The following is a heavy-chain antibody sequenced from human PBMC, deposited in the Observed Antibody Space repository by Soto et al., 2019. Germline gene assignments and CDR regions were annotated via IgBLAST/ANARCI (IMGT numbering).Heavy chain of an antibody. J-gene: IGHJ4*02. CDR3: AKDPNPKASYSSGWYDRIY. Sequence: EVQLVESGGGLVQPGRSLRLSCAASGFTFDDYAMHWVRQAPGKGLEWVSGISWNSGSIGYADSVKGRFTISRDNAKNSLYLQMNSLRAEDTALYYCAKDPNPKASYSSGWYDRIYWGQGTLVTVSS. CDR2: ISWNSGSI. D-gene: IGHD6-19*01. V-gene: IGHV3-9*01. CDR1: GFTFDDYA.